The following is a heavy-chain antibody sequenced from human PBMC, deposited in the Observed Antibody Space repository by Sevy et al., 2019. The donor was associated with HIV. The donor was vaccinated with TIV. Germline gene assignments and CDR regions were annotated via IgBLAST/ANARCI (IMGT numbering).Heavy chain of an antibody. CDR2: ISYDGSNK. CDR1: GFTFSSYA. Sequence: GALRLSCAASGFTFSSYAMHWVRQAPGKGLEWVAVISYDGSNKYYADSVKGRFTISRDNSKNTLYLQMNSLRAEDTAVYYCAREGNNWNGYYFDYWGQGTLVTVSS. V-gene: IGHV3-30-3*01. CDR3: AREGNNWNGYYFDY. J-gene: IGHJ4*02. D-gene: IGHD1-1*01.